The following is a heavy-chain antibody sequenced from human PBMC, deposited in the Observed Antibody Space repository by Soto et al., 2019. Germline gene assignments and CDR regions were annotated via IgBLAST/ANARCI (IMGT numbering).Heavy chain of an antibody. D-gene: IGHD6-6*01. J-gene: IGHJ6*02. CDR3: ARDLVSYGMDV. V-gene: IGHV3-30-3*01. CDR2: ISYDGSNK. CDR1: GFTFSSYA. Sequence: PGGSLRLSCAASGFTFSSYAMHWVRQAPGKGLEWVAVISYDGSNKYYADSVKGRFTISRDNSKNTLYLQMNSLRAEDTAVYYCARDLVSYGMDVWGQGTTVTVS.